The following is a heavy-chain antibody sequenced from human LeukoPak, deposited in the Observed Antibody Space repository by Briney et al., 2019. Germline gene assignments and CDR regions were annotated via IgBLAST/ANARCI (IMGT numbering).Heavy chain of an antibody. V-gene: IGHV3-30-3*01. CDR2: ISYDGSNK. Sequence: GGSLRLSCAASGFTFSSYAMHWVRQAPGKGLEWVAVISYDGSNKYYADSVKGRFTISRDNSKNTLYLQMNSLRAEDTAVYYCARTGLEVDWGQGTLVTVSS. CDR1: GFTFSSYA. CDR3: ARTGLEVD. J-gene: IGHJ4*02. D-gene: IGHD3-10*01.